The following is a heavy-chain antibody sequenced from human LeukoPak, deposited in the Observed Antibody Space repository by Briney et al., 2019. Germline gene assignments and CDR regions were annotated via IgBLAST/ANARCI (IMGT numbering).Heavy chain of an antibody. CDR2: TSWNSGSI. CDR3: AKSGSGSYYSGSFDY. D-gene: IGHD3-10*01. CDR1: SSGGYY. V-gene: IGHV3-9*01. Sequence: SSGGYYWSWIRQPPGKGLEWVSGTSWNSGSIGYADSVKGRFTISRDNAKNSLYLQMNSLRAEDTALYYCAKSGSGSYYSGSFDYWGQGTLVTVSS. J-gene: IGHJ4*02.